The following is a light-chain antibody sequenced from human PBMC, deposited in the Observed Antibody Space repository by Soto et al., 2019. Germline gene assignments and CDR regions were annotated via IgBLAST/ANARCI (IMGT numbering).Light chain of an antibody. CDR3: QQTYSRVLS. CDR1: QSISTY. CDR2: ATS. J-gene: IGKJ4*01. V-gene: IGKV1-39*01. Sequence: DIQMTQSPSSLSASAGDRVTITCRASQSISTYLNWLQQKPGKAPEVLISATSTLQSGVPARFSGSGSGTEFTLTISSLQPEDVATYYCQQTYSRVLSFGGGTKGEIK.